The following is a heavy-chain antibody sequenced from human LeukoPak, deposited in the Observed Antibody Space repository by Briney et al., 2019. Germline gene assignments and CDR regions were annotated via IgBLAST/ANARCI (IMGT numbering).Heavy chain of an antibody. J-gene: IGHJ3*02. Sequence: ASVKVSCKASGYTFTSYAMHWVRQAPGQRLEWMGWINAGSGNTKYSQKFQGRVTITRDTSASTAYMELSSLRSEDTAVYYCARAQTTMVRGGRAFDIWGQGTMVTVSS. D-gene: IGHD3-10*01. V-gene: IGHV1-3*01. CDR2: INAGSGNT. CDR1: GYTFTSYA. CDR3: ARAQTTMVRGGRAFDI.